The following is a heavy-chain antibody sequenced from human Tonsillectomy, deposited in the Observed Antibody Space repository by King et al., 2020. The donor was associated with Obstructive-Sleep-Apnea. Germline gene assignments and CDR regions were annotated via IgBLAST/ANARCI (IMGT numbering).Heavy chain of an antibody. J-gene: IGHJ6*02. V-gene: IGHV4-39*07. D-gene: IGHD6-6*01. Sequence: LQLQESGPGLVKPSETLSLTCTVSGGSISSSSYYWGWIRQPPGKGLEGIGSIYYSGSTYYNPSLKSRVTLSVDTSKNQFSLGLSSVTAAGTAVYYCATIAARPYGLDVWGQGTTVTVSS. CDR2: IYYSGST. CDR3: ATIAARPYGLDV. CDR1: GGSISSSSYY.